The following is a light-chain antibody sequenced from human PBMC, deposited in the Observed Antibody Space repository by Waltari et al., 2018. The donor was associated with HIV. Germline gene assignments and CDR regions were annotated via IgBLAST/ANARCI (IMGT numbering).Light chain of an antibody. J-gene: IGLJ1*01. V-gene: IGLV2-14*03. Sequence: QSALTQHASVSGSPGQSVPISCTGTSSDAGGYNSVSWYQLHPGKAPKLMIYAVSNRPSGVSNRFSGSKSDNTASLTISGLQAEDEADYYCSSYTSTSTVYVFGTGTEVTVL. CDR2: AVS. CDR3: SSYTSTSTVYV. CDR1: SSDAGGYNS.